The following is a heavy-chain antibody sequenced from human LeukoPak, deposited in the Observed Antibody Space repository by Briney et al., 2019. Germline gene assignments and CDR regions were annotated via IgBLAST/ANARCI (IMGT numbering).Heavy chain of an antibody. CDR3: ARGLVHWDNYYYYYMGV. J-gene: IGHJ6*03. D-gene: IGHD6-6*01. V-gene: IGHV1-8*01. CDR2: MNPNRGNT. CDR1: VYTFTIFE. Sequence: ASLKDSSKASVYTFTIFEIKWVRQAPGQGLEWMGWMNPNRGNTGYVQKFQGRVTMTRNTSITTIYMEMSSLRTEDTAVYYCARGLVHWDNYYYYYMGVWGKGTTVTVSS.